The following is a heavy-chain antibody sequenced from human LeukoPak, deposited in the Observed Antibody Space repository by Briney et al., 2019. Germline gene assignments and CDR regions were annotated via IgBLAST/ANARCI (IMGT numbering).Heavy chain of an antibody. J-gene: IGHJ4*02. D-gene: IGHD1-26*01. CDR1: GYTFTNHS. CDR3: ARGQGSQRGIFDY. CDR2: INPSGGST. V-gene: IGHV1-46*01. Sequence: GASVKVSCKASGYTFTNHSINWVRQAPGQGLEWMGIINPSGGSTSYAQKFQGRVTMTRDMSTSTVYMELSSLRSEDTAVYYCARGQGSQRGIFDYWGQGTLVTVSS.